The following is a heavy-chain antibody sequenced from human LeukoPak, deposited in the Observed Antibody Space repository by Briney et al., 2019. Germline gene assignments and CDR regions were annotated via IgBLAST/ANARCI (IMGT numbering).Heavy chain of an antibody. Sequence: GAALKISCKGSGYSFTSYWIGWVRQLPGEGVVGMVIFYPGDSDTGYSPSFQGQVTILADNSISTAYLQWSSLKASDTAMYYCARQSGSYNWFDPWGQGTLVTVSS. CDR1: GYSFTSYW. CDR2: FYPGDSDT. D-gene: IGHD1-26*01. CDR3: ARQSGSYNWFDP. J-gene: IGHJ5*02. V-gene: IGHV5-51*01.